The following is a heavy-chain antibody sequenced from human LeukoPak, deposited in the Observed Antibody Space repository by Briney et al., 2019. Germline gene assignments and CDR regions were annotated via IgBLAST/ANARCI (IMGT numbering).Heavy chain of an antibody. Sequence: GESLKISCKASGYTFTNYWIGWVRQMLGKGPEWMGIMYPGDSDTRYSPSFQGQVTISADKSISTAYLQWSSLKASDTAMYYCAASTYGSGAYVGFDSWGQGTLVTVSS. V-gene: IGHV5-51*01. D-gene: IGHD3-10*01. CDR2: MYPGDSDT. CDR1: GYTFTNYW. J-gene: IGHJ4*02. CDR3: AASTYGSGAYVGFDS.